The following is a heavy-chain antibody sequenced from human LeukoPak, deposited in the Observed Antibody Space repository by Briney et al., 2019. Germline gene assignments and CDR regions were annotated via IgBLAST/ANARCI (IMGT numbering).Heavy chain of an antibody. CDR3: ARAYDSSGYYFYY. V-gene: IGHV5-51*01. J-gene: IGHJ4*02. CDR2: IYPGDSDT. CDR1: GYSFTSYW. Sequence: GESLQISCKGSGYSFTSYWIGWVRQMPGKGLEWMGIIYPGDSDTRYSPSFQGQVTISADKSISTAYLQWSSLKASDTAMYYCARAYDSSGYYFYYWGQGTLVTVSS. D-gene: IGHD3-22*01.